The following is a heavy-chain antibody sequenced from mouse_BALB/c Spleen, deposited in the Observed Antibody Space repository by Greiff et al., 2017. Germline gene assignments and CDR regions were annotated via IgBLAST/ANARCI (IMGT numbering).Heavy chain of an antibody. CDR2: ISSGSSTI. V-gene: IGHV5-17*02. CDR1: GFTFSSFG. Sequence: EVNVVESGGGLVQPGGSRKLSCAASGFTFSSFGMHWVRQAPEKGLEWVAYISSGSSTIYYADTVKGRFTISRDNPKNTLFLQMTSLRSEDTAMYYCARGGNYEAWFAYWGQGTLVTVSA. J-gene: IGHJ3*01. CDR3: ARGGNYEAWFAY. D-gene: IGHD2-1*01.